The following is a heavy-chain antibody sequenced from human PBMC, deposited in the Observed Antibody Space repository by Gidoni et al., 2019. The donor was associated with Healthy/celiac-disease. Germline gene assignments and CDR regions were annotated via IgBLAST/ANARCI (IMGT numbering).Heavy chain of an antibody. CDR2: ISSSSSTV. CDR3: AREGGQSSTTGTTPPFY. J-gene: IGHJ4*02. V-gene: IGHV3-48*02. CDR1: GFTFSSYS. Sequence: EVQLVEYGGVLVQPGGALRLSCAASGFTFSSYSMNWVRQAPGKGLECVSYISSSSSTVYYADSVKGRFTISRDNAKNSLYLQMNSLRDEDTAVYYCAREGGQSSTTGTTPPFYWGQGTLVTVSS. D-gene: IGHD1-1*01.